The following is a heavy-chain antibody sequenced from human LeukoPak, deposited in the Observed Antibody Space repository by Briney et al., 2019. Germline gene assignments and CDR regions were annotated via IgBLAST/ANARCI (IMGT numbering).Heavy chain of an antibody. D-gene: IGHD3-22*01. CDR3: AKDYYDSSGYYYVDDAFDI. V-gene: IGHV3-7*01. Sequence: GGSLRLSCVASGFTFSRDWMSWVRQAPGKGLEWVANIKEDGSAQYYADSVKGRFTISRDNTKNTLYLQMNSLRAEDTAVYYCAKDYYDSSGYYYVDDAFDIWGQGTMVTVSS. CDR2: IKEDGSAQ. CDR1: GFTFSRDW. J-gene: IGHJ3*02.